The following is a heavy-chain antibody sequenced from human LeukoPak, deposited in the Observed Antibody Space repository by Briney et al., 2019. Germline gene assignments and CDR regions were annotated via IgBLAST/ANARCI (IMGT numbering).Heavy chain of an antibody. CDR1: GFTFSNYA. CDR2: FSGSGGRT. D-gene: IGHD5-18*01. J-gene: IGHJ4*02. CDR3: AKGGVYSYAGGPFDY. V-gene: IGHV3-23*01. Sequence: GGSLRLSCAASGFTFSNYAMSWVRQAPGKGLECISGFSGSGGRTFYADSVKGRFTISRDNSKNTLYLQMNSLRAEDTAVYYCAKGGVYSYAGGPFDYWGQGTLVTVSS.